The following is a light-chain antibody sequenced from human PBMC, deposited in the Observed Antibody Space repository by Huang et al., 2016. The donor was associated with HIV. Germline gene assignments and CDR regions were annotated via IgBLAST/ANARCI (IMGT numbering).Light chain of an antibody. CDR2: GAS. J-gene: IGKJ2*01. Sequence: DTVMTQTPATLSGSPGARSTLSCRASQSVSSKLAWFQQKPGQAPRLLIHGASTRATGMPARFSGSGSGTEFTLTISSLQSEDFAVYYCQQYNNWPYTFGEGTKLEIK. CDR3: QQYNNWPYT. CDR1: QSVSSK. V-gene: IGKV3-15*01.